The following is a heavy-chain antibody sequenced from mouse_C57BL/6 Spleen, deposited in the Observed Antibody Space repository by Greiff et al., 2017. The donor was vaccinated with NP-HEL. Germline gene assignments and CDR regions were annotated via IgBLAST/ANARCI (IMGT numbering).Heavy chain of an antibody. CDR3: ARSEIRFAY. J-gene: IGHJ3*01. CDR1: GYTFTSYG. Sequence: VKLMESGAELARPGASVKLSCKASGYTFTSYGISWVKQRTGQGLEWIGEIYPRSGNTYYNEKFKGKATLTADKSSSTAYMELRSLTSEDSAVYFCARSEIRFAYWGQGTLVTVSA. CDR2: IYPRSGNT. V-gene: IGHV1-81*01.